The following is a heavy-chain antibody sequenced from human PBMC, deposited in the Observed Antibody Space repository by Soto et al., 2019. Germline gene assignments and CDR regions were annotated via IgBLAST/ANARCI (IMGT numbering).Heavy chain of an antibody. Sequence: SETLSLTCAVYGGSFSGYYWSWIRQPPGKGLEWIGEINHSGSTNYNPSLKSRVTISVDTSKNQFSLKLSSVTAADTAVYYCAREWALQYHDYWGQGTLVTVSS. CDR2: INHSGST. CDR1: GGSFSGYY. D-gene: IGHD4-4*01. V-gene: IGHV4-34*01. CDR3: AREWALQYHDY. J-gene: IGHJ4*02.